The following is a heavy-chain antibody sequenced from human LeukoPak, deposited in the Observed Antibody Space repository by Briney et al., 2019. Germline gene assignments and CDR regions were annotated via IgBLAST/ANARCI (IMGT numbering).Heavy chain of an antibody. CDR3: ARGQGYYGSGSYSFDY. D-gene: IGHD3-10*01. CDR2: IIPIFGTA. V-gene: IGHV1-69*13. J-gene: IGHJ4*02. CDR1: GYTFTSYG. Sequence: SVKVSCKASGYTFTSYGISWVRQAPGQGLEWMGGIIPIFGTANYAQKFQGRVTITADESTSTAYMELSSLRSEDTAVYYCARGQGYYGSGSYSFDYWGQGTLVTVSS.